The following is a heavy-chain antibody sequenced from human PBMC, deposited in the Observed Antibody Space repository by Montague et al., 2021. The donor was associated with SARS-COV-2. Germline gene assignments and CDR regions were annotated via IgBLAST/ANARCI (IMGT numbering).Heavy chain of an antibody. CDR3: ARSRANVPSRPGFDY. Sequence: SETLSLTCTVSGASVASGYFYWSWIRQPPGKGLEWIGYMYYTGHTNYNPSLESRFTMPVDPSKNQFSLTLTSVTAADTAVYYCARSRANVPSRPGFDYWGQGALVTVSS. D-gene: IGHD6-6*01. CDR1: GASVASGYFY. V-gene: IGHV4-61*01. CDR2: MYYTGHT. J-gene: IGHJ4*02.